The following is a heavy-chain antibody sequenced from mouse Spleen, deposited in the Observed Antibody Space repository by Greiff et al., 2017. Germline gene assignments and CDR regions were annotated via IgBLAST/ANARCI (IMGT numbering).Heavy chain of an antibody. V-gene: IGHV1-78*01. D-gene: IGHD2-5*01. Sequence: QVQLQQSDAELVKPGASVKISCKVSGYTFTDHTIHWMKQRPEQGLEWIGYIYPRDGSTKYNEKFKGKATLTADKSSSTAYMQLNSLTSEDSAVYFCASGAYYSNYDWYFDVWGAGTTVTVSS. CDR1: GYTFTDHT. CDR3: ASGAYYSNYDWYFDV. CDR2: IYPRDGST. J-gene: IGHJ1*01.